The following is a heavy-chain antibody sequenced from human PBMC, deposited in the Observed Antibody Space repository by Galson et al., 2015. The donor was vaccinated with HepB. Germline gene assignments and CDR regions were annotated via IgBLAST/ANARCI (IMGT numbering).Heavy chain of an antibody. CDR2: INAGNGNT. CDR1: GYTFTSYA. D-gene: IGHD3-22*01. V-gene: IGHV1-3*01. CDR3: ARDQFLVGHYYDSSGYHSFDY. J-gene: IGHJ4*02. Sequence: SVKVSCKASGYTFTSYAMHWVRQAPGQRLEWMGWINAGNGNTKYSQKFQGRVTITRDTSASTAYMELSSLRSEDTAVYYCARDQFLVGHYYDSSGYHSFDYWGQGTLVTVSS.